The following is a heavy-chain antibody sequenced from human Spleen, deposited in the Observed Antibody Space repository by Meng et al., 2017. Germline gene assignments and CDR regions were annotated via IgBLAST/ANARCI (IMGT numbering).Heavy chain of an antibody. D-gene: IGHD2-15*01. V-gene: IGHV1-46*01. CDR2: INPSGGST. J-gene: IGHJ6*02. Sequence: ASVKVSCKASGYTFTSYYMHWVRQAPGQGLEWMGIINPSGGSTSYAQKFQGRVTMTRDTSTSTAYMELSSLRSEDTAVYYCARDRCSGGSCPNIYYYYYGMDVWGQGTTVTVSS. CDR3: ARDRCSGGSCPNIYYYYYGMDV. CDR1: GYTFTSYY.